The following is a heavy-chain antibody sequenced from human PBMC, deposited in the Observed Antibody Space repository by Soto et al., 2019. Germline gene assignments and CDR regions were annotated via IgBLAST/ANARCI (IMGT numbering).Heavy chain of an antibody. V-gene: IGHV1-69*12. CDR1: GGTFSNYA. CDR2: IMPIFGRA. CDR3: ASWLKEAGIGGKYYYGMDV. Sequence: QLVQSGAEVKKPGSSVKVSCKASGGTFSNYAFSWVRQAPGQGLEWLGGIMPIFGRADYAQKFRGRVTVTADESTSTAHMELSSLRSEDTAVYYCASWLKEAGIGGKYYYGMDVWGQGTTVTVSS. D-gene: IGHD6-19*01. J-gene: IGHJ6*02.